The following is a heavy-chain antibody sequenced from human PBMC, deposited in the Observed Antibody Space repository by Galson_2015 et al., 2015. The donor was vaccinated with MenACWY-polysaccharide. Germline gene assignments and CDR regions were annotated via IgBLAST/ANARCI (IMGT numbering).Heavy chain of an antibody. V-gene: IGHV3-30-3*01. CDR3: ARGGSTYYYGSGTYYKFDS. J-gene: IGHJ4*02. D-gene: IGHD3-10*01. CDR2: ISNDGSNK. Sequence: SLRLSCAAPGFTFSTFTMHWVRQAPGKGLEWVAVISNDGSNKYYADSVKGRFTISRDNSKNTLYLQMNSLRAEDTAVYYCARGGSTYYYGSGTYYKFDSWGQGTLVTASS. CDR1: GFTFSTFT.